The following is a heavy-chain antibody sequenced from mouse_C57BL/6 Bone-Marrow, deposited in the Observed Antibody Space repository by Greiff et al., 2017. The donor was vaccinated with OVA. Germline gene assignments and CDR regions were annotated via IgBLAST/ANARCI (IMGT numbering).Heavy chain of an antibody. CDR3: ARREQGRQLRLRAWFAY. CDR1: GFTFSSYG. V-gene: IGHV5-6*01. D-gene: IGHD3-2*02. J-gene: IGHJ3*01. CDR2: ISSGGSYT. Sequence: EVHLVESGGDLVKPGGSLKLSCAASGFTFSSYGMSWVRQTPDKRLEWVATISSGGSYTYYPDSVKGRVTISRDNAKNTLYLQMSSLQSEDTAMYYCARREQGRQLRLRAWFAYWGQGTLVTVSA.